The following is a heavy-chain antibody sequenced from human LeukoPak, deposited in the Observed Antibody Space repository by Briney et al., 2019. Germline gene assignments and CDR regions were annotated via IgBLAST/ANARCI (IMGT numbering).Heavy chain of an antibody. CDR2: VYYSGGA. CDR1: GGSISSYY. CDR3: ARTSRSNWNDVHWDY. V-gene: IGHV4-59*01. J-gene: IGHJ4*02. D-gene: IGHD1-20*01. Sequence: SETLSLTCTVSGGSISSYYWSWIRQPPGKGLEWIGYVYYSGGANYNPSLKSRVTISVDTSKNQFSLKLSSVTAADTAVYYCARTSRSNWNDVHWDYWGQGTLVTVSS.